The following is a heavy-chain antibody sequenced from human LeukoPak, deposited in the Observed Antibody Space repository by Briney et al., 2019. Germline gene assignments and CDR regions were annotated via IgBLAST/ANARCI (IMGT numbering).Heavy chain of an antibody. CDR3: AREGDYYYSTGYYY. CDR1: RFTFSSYG. Sequence: GGSLRLSCAASRFTFSSYGMHWVRQAPGKGLEWVAVIWYGGSNKYYADSVKGRFTISRDNSKNTVYLEMNTLSADDTAVYYYAREGDYYYSTGYYYWGQGTLVTVSS. V-gene: IGHV3-33*08. CDR2: IWYGGSNK. D-gene: IGHD3-22*01. J-gene: IGHJ4*02.